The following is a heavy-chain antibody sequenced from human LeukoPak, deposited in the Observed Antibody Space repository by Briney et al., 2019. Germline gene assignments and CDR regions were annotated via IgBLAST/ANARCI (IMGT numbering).Heavy chain of an antibody. V-gene: IGHV3-15*07. J-gene: IGHJ4*02. D-gene: IGHD2-2*01. Sequence: GGSLRLSCAASGFTFSNAWMNWVRQAPGKGLEWVGRIKSKTDGGATDYAAPVKGRFTISRDDSKNTLYLQMNSLKTEDTAVYYCTTDATYCSSTSCYEESDYWGQGTLVTVSS. CDR2: IKSKTDGGAT. CDR3: TTDATYCSSTSCYEESDY. CDR1: GFTFSNAW.